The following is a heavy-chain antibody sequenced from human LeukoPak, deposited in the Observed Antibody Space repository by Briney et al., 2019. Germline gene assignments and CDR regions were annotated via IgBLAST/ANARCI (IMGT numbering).Heavy chain of an antibody. V-gene: IGHV3-23*01. D-gene: IGHD5/OR15-5a*01. CDR2: ISGSGGST. CDR1: GFTFSSYG. J-gene: IGHJ3*02. Sequence: GGTLRLSCAASGFTFSSYGMSWVRQAPGKGLEWVSAISGSGGSTYYADSVKGRFTISRDNAKNSLYLQMNSLRAEDTAVYYCARGLRSHAFDIWGQGTMVTVSS. CDR3: ARGLRSHAFDI.